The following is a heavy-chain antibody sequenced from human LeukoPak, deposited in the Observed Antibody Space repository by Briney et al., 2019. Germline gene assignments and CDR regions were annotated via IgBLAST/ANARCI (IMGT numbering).Heavy chain of an antibody. Sequence: ASVKVSCKASGYTFTSYGISWVRQAPGQGLEWMGWISAYNGNTNYAQKLQGRVTMTRNTSISTAYMELSSLRSEDTAVYYCARGRLITMIVVGWGHYYYMDVWGKGTTVTVSS. CDR3: ARGRLITMIVVGWGHYYYMDV. V-gene: IGHV1-18*01. J-gene: IGHJ6*03. CDR1: GYTFTSYG. D-gene: IGHD3-22*01. CDR2: ISAYNGNT.